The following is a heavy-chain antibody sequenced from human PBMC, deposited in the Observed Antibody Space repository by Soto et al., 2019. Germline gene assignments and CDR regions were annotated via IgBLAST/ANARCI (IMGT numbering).Heavy chain of an antibody. Sequence: ASVKVSCKASGYTFTSYYMHWVRQAPGQGLEWMGIINPSGGSTSYAQKFQGRVTMTRDTSTSTVYMELSSLRSEDTAVYYCAREKPGIAAAGPPDYWGQGTLVTVSS. CDR1: GYTFTSYY. J-gene: IGHJ4*02. CDR2: INPSGGST. CDR3: AREKPGIAAAGPPDY. V-gene: IGHV1-46*01. D-gene: IGHD6-13*01.